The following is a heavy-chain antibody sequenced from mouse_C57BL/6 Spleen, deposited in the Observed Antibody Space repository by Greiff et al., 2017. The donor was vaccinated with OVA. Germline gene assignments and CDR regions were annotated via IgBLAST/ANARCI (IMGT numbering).Heavy chain of an antibody. CDR1: GYTFTSYW. CDR3: ASGDGYPFYYAMDY. D-gene: IGHD2-3*01. V-gene: IGHV1-69*01. Sequence: VQLQQPGAELVMPGASVKLSCKASGYTFTSYWMHWVKQRPGQGLEWIGEIDPSDSYTNYNQKFKGKSTLTVDKSSSTAYMQLSSLTSEDSAVYYCASGDGYPFYYAMDYWGQGTSVTVSS. CDR2: IDPSDSYT. J-gene: IGHJ4*01.